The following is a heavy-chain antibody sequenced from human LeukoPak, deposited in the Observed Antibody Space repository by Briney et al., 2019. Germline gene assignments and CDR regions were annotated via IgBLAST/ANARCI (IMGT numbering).Heavy chain of an antibody. Sequence: PSETLSLTCAVSGYSISSGYYWGWIRPPPGKGLEWIGSIYHSGSTYYNPSLKSRVTISVDTSKNQFFLKLSSVTAADTAVYYCARIRIVLTPNRFDPWGQGTLVTVSS. V-gene: IGHV4-38-2*01. J-gene: IGHJ5*02. CDR1: GYSISSGYY. D-gene: IGHD2-8*01. CDR2: IYHSGST. CDR3: ARIRIVLTPNRFDP.